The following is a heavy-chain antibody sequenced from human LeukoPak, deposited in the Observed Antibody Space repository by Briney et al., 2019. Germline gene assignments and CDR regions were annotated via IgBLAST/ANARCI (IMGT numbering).Heavy chain of an antibody. CDR2: IYYSWST. CDR3: ASGQWLVPLLYFQH. V-gene: IGHV4-59*01. D-gene: IGHD6-19*01. CDR1: GGSISSYY. J-gene: IGHJ1*01. Sequence: PSETLSLTCTVSGGSISSYYWSWIRQPPGKGLEGLGYIYYSWSTNYNPSLKSRVTISVDTSKNQFSLKLSSVTAADTAVYYCASGQWLVPLLYFQHWGQGTLVTVSS.